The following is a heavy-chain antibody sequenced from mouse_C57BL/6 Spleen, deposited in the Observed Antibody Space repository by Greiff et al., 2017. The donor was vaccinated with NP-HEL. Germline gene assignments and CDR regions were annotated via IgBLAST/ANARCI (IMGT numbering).Heavy chain of an antibody. Sequence: QVQLQQSGPELVKPGASVKISCKASGYAFSSSWMNWVKQRPGKGLEWIGRIYPGDGDTNYNGKFKGKATLTAHKSSSTAYMQLSSLTSEDSAVYFCARWLPYWYFDVWGTGTTVTVSS. CDR3: ARWLPYWYFDV. V-gene: IGHV1-82*01. D-gene: IGHD2-2*01. CDR1: GYAFSSSW. CDR2: IYPGDGDT. J-gene: IGHJ1*03.